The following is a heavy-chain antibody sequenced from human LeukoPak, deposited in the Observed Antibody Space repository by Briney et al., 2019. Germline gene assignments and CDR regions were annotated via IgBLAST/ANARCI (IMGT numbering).Heavy chain of an antibody. CDR2: IIPIFGTA. CDR3: ARAGGASARWVYYYGMDV. CDR1: GGTVTSYA. D-gene: IGHD3-16*01. J-gene: IGHJ6*02. V-gene: IGHV1-69*13. Sequence: GASVKVSCKASGGTVTSYAISWVRQAPGQGLEWMGGIIPIFGTANYAQKLQGRVTITADESTSTAYMELSSLRSEDTAVYYCARAGGASARWVYYYGMDVWGQGTTVTVSS.